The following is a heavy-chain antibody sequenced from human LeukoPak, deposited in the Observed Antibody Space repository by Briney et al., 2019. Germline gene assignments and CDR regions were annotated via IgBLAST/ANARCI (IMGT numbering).Heavy chain of an antibody. V-gene: IGHV1-69*05. Sequence: GSSVKVSCKASGGTFSSYAISWVRQAPGQGLEWMGGIIPIFGTANYAPKFQGRVTMTRNTSISTAYMELSSLRSEDTAVYYCARGPSVRSEYQLLYLRARVYYFDYWGQGTLVTVSS. D-gene: IGHD2-2*02. CDR2: IIPIFGTA. CDR3: ARGPSVRSEYQLLYLRARVYYFDY. J-gene: IGHJ4*02. CDR1: GGTFSSYA.